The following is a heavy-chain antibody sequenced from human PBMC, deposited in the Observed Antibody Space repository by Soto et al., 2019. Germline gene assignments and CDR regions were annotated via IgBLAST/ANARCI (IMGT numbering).Heavy chain of an antibody. CDR2: TSGSGVTR. CDR3: AKVHYFGSGSPDY. Sequence: EVQLLESGAGLVQPGGSLRLSCAASGFTFSNYAMSWVRQAPGKGLEWVSATSGSGVTRYYADSVKGRFTISRDNSNNTLYLQMNSLRAEDTAVYYCAKVHYFGSGSPDYWGQGTLVTVSS. J-gene: IGHJ4*02. V-gene: IGHV3-23*01. D-gene: IGHD3-10*01. CDR1: GFTFSNYA.